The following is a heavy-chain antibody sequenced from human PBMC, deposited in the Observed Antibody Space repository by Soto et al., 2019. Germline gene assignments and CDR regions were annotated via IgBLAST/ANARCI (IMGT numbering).Heavy chain of an antibody. Sequence: ASVKVSCKASGYTFTSYAMHWVRQAPGQRLEWMGWINAGNGNTEYSQKFQGRATITRDTSASTAYMELSSLRSDDTAVYYCARVPITFGGVIDYYYYYMDVWGKGTTVTVSS. CDR1: GYTFTSYA. CDR3: ARVPITFGGVIDYYYYYMDV. J-gene: IGHJ6*03. V-gene: IGHV1-3*01. D-gene: IGHD3-16*02. CDR2: INAGNGNT.